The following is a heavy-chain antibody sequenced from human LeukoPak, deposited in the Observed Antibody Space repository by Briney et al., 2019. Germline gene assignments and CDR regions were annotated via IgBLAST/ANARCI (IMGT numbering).Heavy chain of an antibody. D-gene: IGHD6-13*01. CDR1: GFSFSSYA. V-gene: IGHV3-23*01. CDR2: IGGSGGTT. CDR3: AKRLTYSNTWSCFGY. J-gene: IGHJ4*02. Sequence: TGGSLRLSCAASGFSFSSYAMNWVRQAPGKGLEWVSTIGGSGGTTYYADSVKGRFTISRDNNKNTLYLQMSSLRAEDTAVYYCAKRLTYSNTWSCFGYWGQATLVTVSS.